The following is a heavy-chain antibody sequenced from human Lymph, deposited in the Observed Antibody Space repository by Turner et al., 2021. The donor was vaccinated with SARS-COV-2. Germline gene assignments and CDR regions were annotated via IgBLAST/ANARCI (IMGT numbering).Heavy chain of an antibody. CDR2: MNPNSGNT. CDR3: ARGRYSGGGMDV. CDR1: GYTFTSYD. D-gene: IGHD1-26*01. J-gene: IGHJ6*02. Sequence: QVQLVQSGAEVQKPGASMKVSCKAPGYTFTSYDINWVRQATGQGLEWMGWMNPNSGNTGYAQKFQGRVTMTRNTSISTAYMELSSLRSEDTAVYYCARGRYSGGGMDVWGQGTTVTVSS. V-gene: IGHV1-8*02.